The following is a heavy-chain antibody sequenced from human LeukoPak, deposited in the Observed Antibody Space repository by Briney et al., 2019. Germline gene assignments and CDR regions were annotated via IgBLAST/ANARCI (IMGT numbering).Heavy chain of an antibody. CDR3: VRDYFCSGGTCDDCFDP. J-gene: IGHJ5*02. CDR2: IGTYNHDT. D-gene: IGHD2-15*01. Sequence: ASVKVSCKASGYTFTNYGISWGRQAPGQGLEWMAWIGTYNHDTNYAQKFRGRVTLTTDTSTSTAYMELRSLGSDDTAVYYCVRDYFCSGGTCDDCFDPWGQGTLVTVSS. CDR1: GYTFTNYG. V-gene: IGHV1-18*01.